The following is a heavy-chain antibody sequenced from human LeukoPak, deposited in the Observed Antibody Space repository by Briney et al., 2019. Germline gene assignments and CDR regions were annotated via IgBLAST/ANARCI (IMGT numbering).Heavy chain of an antibody. J-gene: IGHJ6*03. D-gene: IGHD1-26*01. CDR1: GFNFSTYG. V-gene: IGHV3-21*06. CDR3: ARDPYSGNYGAYYYYYMDV. Sequence: PGGSLRLSCAASGFNFSTYGLSWVRQAPGKGLEWVSALSSSSYIYYADSVKGRFTISRDNAKNSLYLQMDSLRVEDTAEYYCARDPYSGNYGAYYYYYMDVWGKGTTVTVSS. CDR2: LSSSSYI.